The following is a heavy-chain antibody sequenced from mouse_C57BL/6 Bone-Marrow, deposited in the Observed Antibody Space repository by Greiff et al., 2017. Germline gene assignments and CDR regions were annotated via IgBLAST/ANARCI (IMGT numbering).Heavy chain of an antibody. V-gene: IGHV1-72*01. Sequence: QVQLQQPGAELVKPGASVKLSCKASGYTFTSYWMHWVKQRPGRGLEWIGRIDPTSGGTKYNEKFKSKATLTVDKPSSPAYMQLSSLTSEDSAVXYCASIGGKGYFDVWGTGTTVTVSS. CDR1: GYTFTSYW. D-gene: IGHD1-1*02. CDR2: IDPTSGGT. J-gene: IGHJ1*03. CDR3: ASIGGKGYFDV.